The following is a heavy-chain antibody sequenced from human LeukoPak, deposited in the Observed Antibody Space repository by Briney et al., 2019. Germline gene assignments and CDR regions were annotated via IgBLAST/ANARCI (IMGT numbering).Heavy chain of an antibody. CDR3: ARMWELLDY. CDR2: ISSSGSTI. J-gene: IGHJ4*02. V-gene: IGHV3-48*03. Sequence: SGGSLRLSCAASGFTFSSYEMNWVRQAPGKGLEWVSYISSSGSTIYYADSVKGRFTISRDNAKNSLYLQMNSLRAEDTAVYYCARMWELLDYWGQGTLVTVSS. D-gene: IGHD1-26*01. CDR1: GFTFSSYE.